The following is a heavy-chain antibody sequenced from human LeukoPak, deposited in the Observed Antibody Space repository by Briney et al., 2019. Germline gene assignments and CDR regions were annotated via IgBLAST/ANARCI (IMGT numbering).Heavy chain of an antibody. CDR1: GFTFSSYS. J-gene: IGHJ4*02. V-gene: IGHV3-23*01. CDR3: AKAEYSSSSPRFDY. CDR2: ISGSGGST. D-gene: IGHD6-6*01. Sequence: PGGSLRLSCVASGFTFSSYSMNWVRQAPGKGLEWVSAISGSGGSTYYADSVKGWFTISRDNSKNTLYLQMNSLRAEDTAVYYCAKAEYSSSSPRFDYWGQGTLVTVSS.